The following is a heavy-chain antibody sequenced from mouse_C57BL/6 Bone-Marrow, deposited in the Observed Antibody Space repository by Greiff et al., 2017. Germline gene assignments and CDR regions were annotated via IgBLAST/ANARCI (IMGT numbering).Heavy chain of an antibody. D-gene: IGHD4-1*01. Sequence: EVKVEESGEGLVKPGGSLKLSCAASGFTFSSYAMSWVRQTPEKRLEWVAYISSGGDYIYYADTVKGRFTISRDNARNTLYLQMSSLKSEDTAMYYCTREGTGTCGYFDVWGTGTTVTVSS. CDR1: GFTFSSYA. J-gene: IGHJ1*03. V-gene: IGHV5-9-1*02. CDR3: TREGTGTCGYFDV. CDR2: ISSGGDYI.